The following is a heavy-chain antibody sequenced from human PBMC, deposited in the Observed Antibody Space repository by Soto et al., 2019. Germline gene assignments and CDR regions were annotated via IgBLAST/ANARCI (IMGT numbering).Heavy chain of an antibody. CDR2: ISYDGSNK. CDR1: VFTFSSYG. J-gene: IGHJ5*02. V-gene: IGHV3-30*18. CDR3: AKDGRGDLYSSSSYGWFDP. D-gene: IGHD6-6*01. Sequence: QVQLVESGGGVVQPGRSLRLSCAASVFTFSSYGMHWVRQAPGKGLEWVAVISYDGSNKYYADSVKGRFTISRDNSKNTLYLQMNSLRAEDTAVYYCAKDGRGDLYSSSSYGWFDPWGQGTLVTVSS.